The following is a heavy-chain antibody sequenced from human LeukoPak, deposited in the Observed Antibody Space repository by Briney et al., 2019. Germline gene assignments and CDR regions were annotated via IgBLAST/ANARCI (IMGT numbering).Heavy chain of an antibody. CDR3: TRDNDWAFDY. Sequence: GGSLRLSCAASGFTFSSYTMNWVRQTPGKGLEWLSYIRSDNYTRSYADSVKGRFIISRDNAQNSLYLQMNSLRAEDTAVYYCTRDNDWAFDYWGRGTLVTVSS. CDR1: GFTFSSYT. J-gene: IGHJ4*02. CDR2: IRSDNYTR. V-gene: IGHV3-48*01. D-gene: IGHD1-1*01.